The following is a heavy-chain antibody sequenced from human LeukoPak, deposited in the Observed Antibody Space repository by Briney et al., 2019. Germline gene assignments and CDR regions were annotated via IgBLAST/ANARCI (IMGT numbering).Heavy chain of an antibody. CDR1: GYTFTSYD. J-gene: IGHJ4*02. V-gene: IGHV1-2*02. CDR2: INPNSGGT. CDR3: ARASISAAGPGLIDY. Sequence: ASVKVSCKASGYTFTSYDINWVRQAPGQGLEWMGWINPNSGGTNYAQKFQGRVTMTRDTSISTAYMELSRLRSDDTAVYYCARASISAAGPGLIDYWGQGTLVTVSS. D-gene: IGHD6-13*01.